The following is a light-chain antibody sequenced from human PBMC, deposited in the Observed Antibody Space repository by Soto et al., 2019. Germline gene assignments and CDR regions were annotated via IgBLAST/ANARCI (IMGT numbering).Light chain of an antibody. V-gene: IGLV2-8*01. CDR3: SSYAGSNNVV. CDR2: EVS. J-gene: IGLJ2*01. Sequence: QSALTQPPSASGSPGQSVTISCTGTSSDVGGHNYVSWYQQYPGKAPKLMIYEVSKRPSGVPDRFSGSKSGNTASLTVSGLQAEDEADFYCSSYAGSNNVVFGGGTKVTVL. CDR1: SSDVGGHNY.